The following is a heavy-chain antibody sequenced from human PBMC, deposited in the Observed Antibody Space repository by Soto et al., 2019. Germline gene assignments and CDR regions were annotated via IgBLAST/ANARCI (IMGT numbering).Heavy chain of an antibody. D-gene: IGHD6-25*01. Sequence: EVQLVESGGGFVKPGGSLRLSCAVSGLSFTNAWMNWLRQAPGKGLEWVARIRGHTNGGATADAGPLKGRFTISRDDSRNTLFLQMNSLNTEDTAVYFCATAPGYWASAPLDYWGQGTLVTVSS. CDR3: ATAPGYWASAPLDY. CDR2: IRGHTNGGAT. CDR1: GLSFTNAW. J-gene: IGHJ4*02. V-gene: IGHV3-15*07.